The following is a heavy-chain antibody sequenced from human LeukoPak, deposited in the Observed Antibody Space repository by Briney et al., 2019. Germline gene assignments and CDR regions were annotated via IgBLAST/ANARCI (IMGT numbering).Heavy chain of an antibody. CDR2: IYSGGNT. CDR3: ARHRRYCSGDNCYSGHDY. CDR1: GFTVSSNY. J-gene: IGHJ4*02. V-gene: IGHV3-66*04. Sequence: GGSLRLSCATSGFTVSSNYMNWVRQAPGKGLEWVSSIYSGGNTYYADSVKGLFTISRDNSKNTLYLQMNSLRAEDTGLYYCARHRRYCSGDNCYSGHDYWGQGTLVIVSS. D-gene: IGHD2-15*01.